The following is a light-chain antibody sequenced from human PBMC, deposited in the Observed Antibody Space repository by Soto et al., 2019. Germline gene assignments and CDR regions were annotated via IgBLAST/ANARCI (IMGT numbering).Light chain of an antibody. CDR3: HQTYSFPPT. Sequence: DIQMTQSPSSLSASVGDSVTISCRASQSISNYVNWYQHKLGKAPTLLVYAASVLQSGAPSRFSGSGSGTDVTLTITSLQPEDFAIYYCHQTYSFPPTFGQGTKLDIK. CDR2: AAS. V-gene: IGKV1-39*01. CDR1: QSISNY. J-gene: IGKJ2*01.